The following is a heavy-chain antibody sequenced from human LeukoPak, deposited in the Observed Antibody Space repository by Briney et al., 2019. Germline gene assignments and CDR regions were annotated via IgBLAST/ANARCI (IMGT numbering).Heavy chain of an antibody. J-gene: IGHJ4*02. CDR1: GGSISSGDYY. V-gene: IGHV4-61*08. D-gene: IGHD3-10*01. CDR2: IYYSGST. CDR3: ARDRGTAAFDY. Sequence: SETLSLTCTVSGGSISSGDYYWSWIRQPPGKGLEWIGYIYYSGSTNYNPPLKSRVTISVDTSKNQFSLKLSSVTAADTAVYYCARDRGTAAFDYWGQGTLVTVSS.